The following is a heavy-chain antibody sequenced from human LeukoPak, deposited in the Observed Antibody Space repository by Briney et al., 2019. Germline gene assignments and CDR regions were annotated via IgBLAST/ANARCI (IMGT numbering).Heavy chain of an antibody. V-gene: IGHV4-59*01. J-gene: IGHJ6*02. CDR1: GGSISSYY. Sequence: PSETLSLTCTVSGGSISSYYWSWVRQPPGKGLEWIGYIYYSGSTNYNPSLKSRVTISVDTSKNQFSLKLSPVTAAVTAVYYCAIVFFDFGVVNPYYYYYGMDVWGQGTTVTVSS. D-gene: IGHD3-3*01. CDR2: IYYSGST. CDR3: AIVFFDFGVVNPYYYYYGMDV.